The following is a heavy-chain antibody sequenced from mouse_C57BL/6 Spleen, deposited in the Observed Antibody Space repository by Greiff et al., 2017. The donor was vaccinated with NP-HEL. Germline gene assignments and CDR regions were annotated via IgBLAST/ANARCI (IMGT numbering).Heavy chain of an antibody. CDR3: AREDYDYDGFAY. Sequence: VQLQQSGTELVKPGASVKLSCKASGYTFTSYWMHWVKQRPGQGLEWIGNINPSNGGTNYNEKFKSKATLTVDKSSSTAYMQLSSLTSEDSAVYYCAREDYDYDGFAYWGQGTLVTVSA. D-gene: IGHD2-4*01. CDR2: INPSNGGT. J-gene: IGHJ3*01. V-gene: IGHV1-53*01. CDR1: GYTFTSYW.